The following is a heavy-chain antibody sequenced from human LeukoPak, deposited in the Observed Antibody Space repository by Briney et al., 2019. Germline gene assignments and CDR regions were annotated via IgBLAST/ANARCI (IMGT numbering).Heavy chain of an antibody. CDR1: GFTFSSYA. V-gene: IGHV3-30*18. CDR2: ISYDGSNK. J-gene: IGHJ4*02. CDR3: AKILGYSYGPFDY. D-gene: IGHD5-18*01. Sequence: GGSLRLSCAASGFTFSSYAMHWVRQAPGKGLEWVAVISYDGSNKYYADSVKGRFTISRDNSKNTLYLQMNSLRAEDTAVYYCAKILGYSYGPFDYWGQGTLVTVSS.